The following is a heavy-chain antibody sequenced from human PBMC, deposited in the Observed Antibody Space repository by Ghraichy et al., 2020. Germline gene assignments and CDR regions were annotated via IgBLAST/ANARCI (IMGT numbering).Heavy chain of an antibody. V-gene: IGHV3-30*04. D-gene: IGHD5-18*01. CDR3: ARDHPQQLWMIDF. J-gene: IGHJ4*02. CDR2: VSYDGSSK. Sequence: GGSLRLSCAASGFSFSYFAIHWVRQVPGKGLEWVAVVSYDGSSKHYADSVKGRFTISRDNSKNTLYLQMNSLRREDTAVYYCARDHPQQLWMIDFWGQGTLVTVSS. CDR1: GFSFSYFA.